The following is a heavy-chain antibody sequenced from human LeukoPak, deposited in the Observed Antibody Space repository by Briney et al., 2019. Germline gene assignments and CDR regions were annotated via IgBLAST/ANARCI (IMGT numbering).Heavy chain of an antibody. J-gene: IGHJ5*02. V-gene: IGHV4-39*01. CDR3: ARRVPNWFDP. CDR1: GGSISSSSYY. D-gene: IGHD2-2*01. Sequence: SETLSLTCTVSGGSISSSSYYWGWIRQPPGKGLEWIGSIYYSGSTYYNPSLKSRVTISVDTSKNQFSLKLSSVTAADTAVYYCARRVPNWFDPWGQGTLVTVSS. CDR2: IYYSGST.